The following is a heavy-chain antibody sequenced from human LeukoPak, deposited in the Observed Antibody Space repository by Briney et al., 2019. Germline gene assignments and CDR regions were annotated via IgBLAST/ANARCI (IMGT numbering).Heavy chain of an antibody. Sequence: PSETLSLTCSVSGGSISSYYWSWIRQPPGKGLEWIGYIYYSGSTNYNPSLKSRVTISVDTSKNQFSLKLSSVTAADTAVYYCARHGSGCSTFGYWGQGTLVTVSS. J-gene: IGHJ4*02. CDR1: GGSISSYY. CDR2: IYYSGST. D-gene: IGHD3-3*01. V-gene: IGHV4-59*08. CDR3: ARHGSGCSTFGY.